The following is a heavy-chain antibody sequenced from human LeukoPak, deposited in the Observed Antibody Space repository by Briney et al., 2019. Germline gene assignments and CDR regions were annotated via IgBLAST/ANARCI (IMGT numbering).Heavy chain of an antibody. J-gene: IGHJ6*02. CDR2: IYYSGST. D-gene: IGHD3-22*01. Sequence: SETLSLTCTVSGGSISSYYWSWIRQPPGKGLEWIGYIYYSGSTNYNPSLKSRVTISVDTSKNQFPLKLSSVTAADTAVYYCARFYYYDSSGYPPYYYYYGMDVWGQGTTVTVSS. V-gene: IGHV4-59*01. CDR3: ARFYYYDSSGYPPYYYYYGMDV. CDR1: GGSISSYY.